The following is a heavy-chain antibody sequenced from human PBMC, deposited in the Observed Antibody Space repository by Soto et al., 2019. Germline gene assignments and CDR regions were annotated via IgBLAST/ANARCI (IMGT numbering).Heavy chain of an antibody. CDR1: GGSISSGGYY. CDR2: IYYSGST. CDR3: ARHNYDSSGTAVDV. Sequence: QVQLQESGPGLVKPSQTLSLTCTVSGGSISSGGYYWSWIRQHPGKGLVWIGYIYYSGSTYYNPSLKSRVTISVDTSKNQFYLKLRPGTAADTAVYYCARHNYDSSGTAVDVWGQGTTVTVSS. V-gene: IGHV4-31*03. D-gene: IGHD3-22*01. J-gene: IGHJ6*02.